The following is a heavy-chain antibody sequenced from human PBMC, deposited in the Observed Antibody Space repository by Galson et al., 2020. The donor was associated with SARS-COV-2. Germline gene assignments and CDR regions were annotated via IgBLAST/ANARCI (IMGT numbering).Heavy chain of an antibody. CDR1: GTSFTSYW. J-gene: IGHJ4*02. V-gene: IGHV5-51*01. D-gene: IGHD3-22*01. CDR2: ISPGDPET. Sequence: KIGESLKISCKGSGTSFTSYWIGWVRQMPGKGLGWMGIISPGDPETRYSPSFQGQVTISADKSISTAYLQWSRLKASDTAMYYCARAGAWGYDSSGYYHFDYWGQGTLVTVSS. CDR3: ARAGAWGYDSSGYYHFDY.